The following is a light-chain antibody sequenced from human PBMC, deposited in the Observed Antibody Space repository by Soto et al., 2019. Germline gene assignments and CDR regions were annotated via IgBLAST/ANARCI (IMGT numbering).Light chain of an antibody. J-gene: IGKJ1*01. CDR1: QSISSY. CDR3: QQRTNWPWT. V-gene: IGKV3-11*01. Sequence: EIVLTQSPATLSLSPGERATISCRASQSISSYLAWYQQKPGQAPRLLIYDASNRATGIPARFSGSGSGTEFTLTISSLEPEDFAVYYCQQRTNWPWTFGQGTKVEIK. CDR2: DAS.